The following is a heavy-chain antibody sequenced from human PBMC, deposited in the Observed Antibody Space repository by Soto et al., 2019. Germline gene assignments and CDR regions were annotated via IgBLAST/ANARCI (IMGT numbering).Heavy chain of an antibody. CDR3: AHIGLYGSGTENNWFDP. CDR1: GFSLSTSGVG. Sequence: QITLKESGPTLVKPTQTLTLTCTFSGFSLSTSGVGVGWIRQPPGKALEWLALIYWDDDKRYSPSLKSRLTITKDTSKNQVVLTMTNMDPVDTATYYCAHIGLYGSGTENNWFDPWGQGTLVTVSS. CDR2: IYWDDDK. D-gene: IGHD3-10*01. V-gene: IGHV2-5*02. J-gene: IGHJ5*02.